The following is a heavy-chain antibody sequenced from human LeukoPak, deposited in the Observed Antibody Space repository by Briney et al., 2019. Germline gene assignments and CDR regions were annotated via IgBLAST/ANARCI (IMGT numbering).Heavy chain of an antibody. D-gene: IGHD3-10*01. V-gene: IGHV1-69*01. J-gene: IGHJ3*02. CDR3: ARARYYYGSGIDAFDI. Sequence: SVKVSGKASGGTFSSYAISWVRQAPGQGLEWMGGIIPIFGTANYAQKFQGRVTITADESTSTAYMELSSLRSEDTAVYYCARARYYYGSGIDAFDIWGQGTMVTVSS. CDR2: IIPIFGTA. CDR1: GGTFSSYA.